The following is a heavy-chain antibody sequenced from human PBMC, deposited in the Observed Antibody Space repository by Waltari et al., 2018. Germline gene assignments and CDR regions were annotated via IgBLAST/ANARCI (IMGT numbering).Heavy chain of an antibody. D-gene: IGHD3-22*01. CDR2: IKSKADGGTT. Sequence: EVQLVQSGGGLVTPGGSIRLSCAASGITFSHVWLTWVRQAPGKGLEWVGRIKSKADGGTTDSAAPVKGRFTISRDDSKNTLYLQMDSLKTEDTAVYYCATGGPQSAVVNFYWGQGTLVTVSS. J-gene: IGHJ4*02. CDR3: ATGGPQSAVVNFY. V-gene: IGHV3-15*01. CDR1: GITFSHVW.